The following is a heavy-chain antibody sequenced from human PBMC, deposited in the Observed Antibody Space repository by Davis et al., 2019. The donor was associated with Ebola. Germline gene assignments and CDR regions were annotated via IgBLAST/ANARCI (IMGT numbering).Heavy chain of an antibody. J-gene: IGHJ4*02. V-gene: IGHV5-10-1*01. CDR3: ARFRSRPTFDY. Sequence: GESLKISCKGSGYSFTSYWISWVRQMPGKGLEWMGRIDPSDSYTDYSPSFQGHVSISADKSINTAYLQWSSLKASDTAMYFCARFRSRPTFDYWGQGTLVTVSS. CDR1: GYSFTSYW. D-gene: IGHD6-6*01. CDR2: IDPSDSYT.